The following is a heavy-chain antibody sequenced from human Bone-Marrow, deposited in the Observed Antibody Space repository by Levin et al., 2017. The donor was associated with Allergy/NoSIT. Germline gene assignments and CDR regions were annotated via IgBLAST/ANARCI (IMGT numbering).Heavy chain of an antibody. J-gene: IGHJ4*02. D-gene: IGHD6-13*01. CDR1: GFTFSTKW. Sequence: TSETLSLTCAASGFTFSTKWMLWVRQAPGKGLVWVSRINSDGNGTTYADSVKGRFTISRDNAKNTLSLQMNSLRAEDTAVYYCARLSWGSNWPIDYWGQGTLVTVSS. CDR3: ARLSWGSNWPIDY. V-gene: IGHV3-74*01. CDR2: INSDGNGT.